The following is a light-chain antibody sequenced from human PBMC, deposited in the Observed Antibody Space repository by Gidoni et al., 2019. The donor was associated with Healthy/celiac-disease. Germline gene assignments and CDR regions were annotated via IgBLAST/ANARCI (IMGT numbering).Light chain of an antibody. CDR3: QQSYSTPPWT. CDR2: AAS. V-gene: IGKV1-39*01. CDR1: QSISSY. Sequence: DIQMTQSPSSLSASVGDRVTITCRASQSISSYLNWYQQKPGKAPKLLIYAASSLQSGGPSRFSGSGSWTEFTLTISSLQPEDFATYYCQQSYSTPPWTFGQGTKVEIK. J-gene: IGKJ1*01.